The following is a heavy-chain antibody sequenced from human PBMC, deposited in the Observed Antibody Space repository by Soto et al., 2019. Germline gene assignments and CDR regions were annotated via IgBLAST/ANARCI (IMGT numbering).Heavy chain of an antibody. CDR2: ISGSGSSV. J-gene: IGHJ6*02. D-gene: IGHD2-21*01. V-gene: IGHV3-23*01. Sequence: GGSLRLSCAASGFTFSHYVLSWVRQAPGGGLEWVSSISGSGSSVYLADSVRGRFAMSRDLSTNTVSLQMNSLTVEDTAIYYCAKVRASYLSASYFYYGLEVWGQGTTVTVSS. CDR3: AKVRASYLSASYFYYGLEV. CDR1: GFTFSHYV.